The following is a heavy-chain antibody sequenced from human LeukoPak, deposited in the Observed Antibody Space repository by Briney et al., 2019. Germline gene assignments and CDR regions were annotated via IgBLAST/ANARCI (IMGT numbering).Heavy chain of an antibody. CDR3: AREGGSSRYFDY. CDR1: GASISGSSYY. V-gene: IGHV4-61*02. J-gene: IGHJ4*02. CDR2: IYISGSS. D-gene: IGHD6-13*01. Sequence: SETLSLTCAVSGASISGSSYYWSWIRQPAGKGLEWIGRIYISGSSNYNPSLKSRVTMSVDTSKNQFSLNLSSVTAADTAVYYCAREGGSSRYFDYWGQGTLVTVSS.